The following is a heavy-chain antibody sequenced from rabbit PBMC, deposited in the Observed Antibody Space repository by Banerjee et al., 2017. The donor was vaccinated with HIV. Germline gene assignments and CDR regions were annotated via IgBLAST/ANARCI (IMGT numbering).Heavy chain of an antibody. J-gene: IGHJ6*01. Sequence: QEQLEESGGDLVKPEGSLTLTCTASGFSFSSSYYMCWVRQAPGKGLEWIACIDSGTGDTYYASWAKGRFTISKTSSTTVTLQMTSLTAADTATYFCARGADGLSRVDLWGPGTLVTVS. CDR2: IDSGTGDT. CDR3: ARGADGLSRVDL. D-gene: IGHD6-1*01. V-gene: IGHV1S45*01. CDR1: GFSFSSSYY.